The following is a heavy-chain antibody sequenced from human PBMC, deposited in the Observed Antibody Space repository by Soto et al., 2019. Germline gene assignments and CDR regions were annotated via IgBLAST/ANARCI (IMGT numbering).Heavy chain of an antibody. CDR3: AIGTTNYYYGMDV. Sequence: SETLSLTCTVSGGSISSSSYYWGWIRHPPGKGLEWIGSIYYSGSTYYNPSLKSRVTISVDTSKNQFSLKLSSVTAADTAVYYCAIGTTNYYYGMDVWGQGTTVTVSS. D-gene: IGHD4-4*01. CDR2: IYYSGST. V-gene: IGHV4-39*01. CDR1: GGSISSSSYY. J-gene: IGHJ6*02.